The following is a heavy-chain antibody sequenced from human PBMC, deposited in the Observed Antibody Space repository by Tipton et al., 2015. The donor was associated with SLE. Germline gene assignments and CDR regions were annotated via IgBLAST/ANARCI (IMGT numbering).Heavy chain of an antibody. Sequence: TLSLTCTVSGGSISSSYYWGWIRQSPGKGLEWIGSISYTGSTYYNPSLKSRVTISVDTSKNQLSLKQRSVTAADTAVYYCARGRFSPDYWGQGTLVTVSS. V-gene: IGHV4-39*07. D-gene: IGHD3-3*01. J-gene: IGHJ4*02. CDR2: ISYTGST. CDR1: GGSISSSYY. CDR3: ARGRFSPDY.